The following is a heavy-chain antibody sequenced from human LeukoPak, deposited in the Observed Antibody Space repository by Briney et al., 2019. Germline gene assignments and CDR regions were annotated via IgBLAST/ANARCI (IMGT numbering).Heavy chain of an antibody. D-gene: IGHD6-19*01. Sequence: GGSLRLSCAASGFTVSSNYMSWVRQAPGKGLEWVSVIYSGGSTYYADSVKGRFTISRDNSKNTLYLQMNSLRAEDTAVYYCARGTAVAGQYYFDYWGQGTLVTVSS. CDR1: GFTVSSNY. J-gene: IGHJ4*02. CDR3: ARGTAVAGQYYFDY. V-gene: IGHV3-66*01. CDR2: IYSGGST.